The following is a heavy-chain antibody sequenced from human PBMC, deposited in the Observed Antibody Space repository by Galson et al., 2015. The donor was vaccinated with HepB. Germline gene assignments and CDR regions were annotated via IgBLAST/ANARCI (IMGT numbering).Heavy chain of an antibody. D-gene: IGHD4-17*01. CDR2: ISSSSSTI. CDR1: GFTFSSYS. Sequence: SLRLSCAASGFTFSSYSMNWVRQAPGKGLEWVSYISSSSSTIYYADSVKGRFTISRDNAKNSLYLQMNSLRAEDTAVYYCARFNYGDDLDYWGQGTLVTVSS. CDR3: ARFNYGDDLDY. V-gene: IGHV3-48*01. J-gene: IGHJ4*02.